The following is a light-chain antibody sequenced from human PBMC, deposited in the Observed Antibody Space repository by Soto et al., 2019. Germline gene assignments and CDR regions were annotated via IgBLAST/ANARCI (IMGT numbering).Light chain of an antibody. J-gene: IGLJ2*01. Sequence: QSVLTQPPSVSGAPGQRVTISCTGSSSNIGTGYDVHWYQQLPGTAPKLLICGNINRPSGVPDRFSGSKSGTSASLAITGLQAEDEADYYCQSYDSSLSGSRVFGGGTKLTVL. V-gene: IGLV1-40*01. CDR3: QSYDSSLSGSRV. CDR1: SSNIGTGYD. CDR2: GNI.